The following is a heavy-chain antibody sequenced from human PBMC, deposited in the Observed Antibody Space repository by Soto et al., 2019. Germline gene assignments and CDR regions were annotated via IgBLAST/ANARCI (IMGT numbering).Heavy chain of an antibody. CDR3: ARGEEPWRGYCSGGSCYPSFFDY. CDR1: GGSFSGYY. CDR2: INHSGST. J-gene: IGHJ4*02. V-gene: IGHV4-34*01. D-gene: IGHD2-15*01. Sequence: QVQLQQWGAGLLKPSETLSLTCAVYGGSFSGYYWSWIRQPPGKGLEWIGEINHSGSTNYNPSLKSRVTISVDTSKNQCSLKLSSVTAADTAVYDCARGEEPWRGYCSGGSCYPSFFDYWGQGTLVTVSS.